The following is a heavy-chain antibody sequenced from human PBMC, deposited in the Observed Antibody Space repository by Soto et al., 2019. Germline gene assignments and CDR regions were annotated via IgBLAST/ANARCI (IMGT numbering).Heavy chain of an antibody. V-gene: IGHV3-30*18. D-gene: IGHD3-16*01. CDR1: GFSFNNYG. Sequence: QVLLVESGGGVVQPGTSLTLSCAASGFSFNNYGMHWVRQALGKGPEWVAVISNDGSDKYYADSVKGRFTVSRDNSRNTLYLQMDSLRIEDTALYHCTKGDHDKGGLNWFDAWGQGTRVTVSS. CDR3: TKGDHDKGGLNWFDA. CDR2: ISNDGSDK. J-gene: IGHJ5*02.